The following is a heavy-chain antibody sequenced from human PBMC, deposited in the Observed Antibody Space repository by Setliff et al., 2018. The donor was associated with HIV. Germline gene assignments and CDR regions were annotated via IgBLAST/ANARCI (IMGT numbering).Heavy chain of an antibody. CDR3: ARVGYCSSTNCYWGRPSYGLDV. CDR2: VTHSRTT. J-gene: IGHJ6*02. CDR1: GGSLSGFY. D-gene: IGHD2-2*01. Sequence: PSETLSLTCAVYGGSLSGFYWTFIRQSPGKGLEWIGEVTHSRTTTYDPSLKRRITISVDTSKNQFSLKLTSVTAADTAVYYCARVGYCSSTNCYWGRPSYGLDVWGQGTTVTVSS. V-gene: IGHV4-34*01.